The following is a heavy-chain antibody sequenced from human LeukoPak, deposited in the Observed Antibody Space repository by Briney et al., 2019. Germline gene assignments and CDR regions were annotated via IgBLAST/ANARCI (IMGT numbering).Heavy chain of an antibody. Sequence: PSSETLSLTCTVSGGSISSYYWSWVRQAPGKGLEWVSAISGSGGSTYYADSVKGRFTISRDNSKNTLYLQMNSLRAEDTAVYYCAKGNPGTQDYWGQGTLVTVSS. CDR1: GGSISSYY. CDR2: ISGSGGST. CDR3: AKGNPGTQDY. V-gene: IGHV3-23*01. J-gene: IGHJ4*02. D-gene: IGHD1-7*01.